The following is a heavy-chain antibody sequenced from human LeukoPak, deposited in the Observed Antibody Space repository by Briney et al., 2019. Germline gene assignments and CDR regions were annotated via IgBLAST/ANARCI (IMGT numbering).Heavy chain of an antibody. D-gene: IGHD3-10*01. J-gene: IGHJ6*03. V-gene: IGHV3-53*01. CDR1: GFTFSSYN. Sequence: GGSLRLSCAASGFTFSSYNMTWVRQAPGKGLEWVSVIYKNAITFHADTVKGRFTISRDNSKNTLYLQMNNLRADDTAVYYCTRSLRVRGVPDYMDVWGKGTTVTVS. CDR2: IYKNAIT. CDR3: TRSLRVRGVPDYMDV.